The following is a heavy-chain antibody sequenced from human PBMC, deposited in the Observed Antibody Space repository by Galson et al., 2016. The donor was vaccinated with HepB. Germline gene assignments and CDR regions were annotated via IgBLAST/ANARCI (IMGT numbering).Heavy chain of an antibody. J-gene: IGHJ5*02. CDR3: ARHFGYANPTTWSRDVWFDP. Sequence: SGAEVKKPGESLKISCKASGYDFSRYWIGWVRQVPGKGLEWMGMILPGDSDIKYSPSFQGRVAISADKSITTAYLQWRSLMASDTAIYYCARHFGYANPTTWSRDVWFDPWGQGTLVTVSS. CDR2: ILPGDSDI. D-gene: IGHD5-24*01. V-gene: IGHV5-51*01. CDR1: GYDFSRYW.